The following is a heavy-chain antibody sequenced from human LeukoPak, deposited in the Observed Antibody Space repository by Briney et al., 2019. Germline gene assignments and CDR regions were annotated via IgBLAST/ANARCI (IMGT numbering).Heavy chain of an antibody. Sequence: HPGGSLRLSCAASGFTFSSYAMSWVRQAPGKGLEWVSAISGSGGSTYYADSVKGRFTISRDNSKNTLYLQMNSLRAEDTAVYYCAKASSSLRWAFDYWGQGTLVTVSS. D-gene: IGHD4-23*01. CDR1: GFTFSSYA. CDR2: ISGSGGST. V-gene: IGHV3-23*01. J-gene: IGHJ4*02. CDR3: AKASSSLRWAFDY.